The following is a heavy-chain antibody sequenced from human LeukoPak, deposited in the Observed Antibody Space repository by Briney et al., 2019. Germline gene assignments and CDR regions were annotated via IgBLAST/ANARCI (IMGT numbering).Heavy chain of an antibody. V-gene: IGHV3-23*01. CDR3: AKGPRPDTTVAHTVEN. J-gene: IGHJ4*02. D-gene: IGHD4-23*01. CDR2: ISGRGDST. Sequence: GGSLMLSCAASGFTFSNYAMSWVRQAPERGLEWVSTISGRGDSTYDADSVKGRFTISRDNSKNSLYLQMNNVRVEDTAVYYCAKGPRPDTTVAHTVENWAQGTLVTVSS. CDR1: GFTFSNYA.